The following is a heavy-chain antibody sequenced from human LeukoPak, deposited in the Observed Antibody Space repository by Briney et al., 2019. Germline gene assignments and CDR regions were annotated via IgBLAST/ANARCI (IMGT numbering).Heavy chain of an antibody. CDR3: ARGSEVVPAAIQIYDYYYYMDV. CDR2: FDPEDGEA. CDR1: GYTLTELS. Sequence: ASVKVSCKVSGYTLTELSMHWVRQAPGKGLEWMGGFDPEDGEAIYAQKFQGRVTMTEDTSTDTAYMELSSLRSEDTAVYYCARGSEVVPAAIQIYDYYYYMDVWGKGTTVTVSS. V-gene: IGHV1-24*01. J-gene: IGHJ6*03. D-gene: IGHD2-2*02.